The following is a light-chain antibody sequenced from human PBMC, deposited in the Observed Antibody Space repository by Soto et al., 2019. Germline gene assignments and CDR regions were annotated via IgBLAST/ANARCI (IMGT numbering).Light chain of an antibody. CDR3: SSYSSTKTRV. CDR2: EVR. Sequence: ALTQPASVSGSPGQSITISCTGTSSDVGNYNYVSWYQHHPGKAPKVMIYEVRNRPPGVSNRFSGSKSGNTASLTISGLQAEDEADYYCSSYSSTKTRVFGTGTKVTVL. V-gene: IGLV2-14*01. CDR1: SSDVGNYNY. J-gene: IGLJ1*01.